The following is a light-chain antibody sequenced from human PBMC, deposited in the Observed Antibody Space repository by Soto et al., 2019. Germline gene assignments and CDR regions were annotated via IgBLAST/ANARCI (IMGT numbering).Light chain of an antibody. CDR3: QQYHIWPPWT. J-gene: IGKJ1*01. V-gene: IGKV3-15*01. CDR1: QSVSSN. CDR2: GAS. Sequence: EIVMTQSPATLSVSPWEIATLSCRASQSVSSNLAWYQQKPGQAPRLLIYGASTRATGIPARFSGSGSGTEFTLTISSLQSEDFAVYYCQQYHIWPPWTSGQGTKVDIK.